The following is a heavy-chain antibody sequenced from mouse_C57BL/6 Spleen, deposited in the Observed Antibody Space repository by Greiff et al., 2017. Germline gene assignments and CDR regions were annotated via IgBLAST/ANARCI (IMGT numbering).Heavy chain of an antibody. V-gene: IGHV3-6*01. Sequence: ESGPGLVKPSQSLSLTCSVTGYSITSGYYWNWIRQFPGNKLEWMGYISYDGSNNYNPSLKNRISITRDTSKNQFFLKLNSVTTEDTATYYCARDDTTVVERYFDVWGTGTTVTVSS. CDR1: GYSITSGYY. CDR2: ISYDGSN. CDR3: ARDDTTVVERYFDV. J-gene: IGHJ1*03. D-gene: IGHD1-1*01.